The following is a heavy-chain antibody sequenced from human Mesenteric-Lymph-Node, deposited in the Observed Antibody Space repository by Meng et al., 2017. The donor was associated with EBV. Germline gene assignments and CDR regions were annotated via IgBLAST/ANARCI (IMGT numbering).Heavy chain of an antibody. Sequence: QVAVVQSGAEVKKPGASGKVSCKASGYTFTNYYMHWVRQAPGQGLEWVGRINPISGGTNLAQKFQGRVTMTRDTSISTVYLELSRLRSDDTAVYFCARGGDLVVVSPMEDYWGQGTLVTVSS. CDR2: INPISGGT. CDR1: GYTFTNYY. V-gene: IGHV1-2*06. CDR3: ARGGDLVVVSPMEDY. J-gene: IGHJ4*02. D-gene: IGHD2-2*01.